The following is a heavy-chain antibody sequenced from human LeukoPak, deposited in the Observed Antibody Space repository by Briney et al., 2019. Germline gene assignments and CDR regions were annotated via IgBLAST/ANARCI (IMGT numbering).Heavy chain of an antibody. D-gene: IGHD5-24*01. CDR3: ARDPRDGYYYFDF. J-gene: IGHJ4*02. V-gene: IGHV3-30*02. CDR2: ITDEGNDK. CDR1: GFIFSKYR. Sequence: GGSLRLSCAASGFIFSKYRIHWVRQAPGKGLEWVAWITDEGNDKNYADSLKGRFTISRDKSKNTAYLQMSSLRAEDTAVYYCARDPRDGYYYFDFWGRGTLVTVS.